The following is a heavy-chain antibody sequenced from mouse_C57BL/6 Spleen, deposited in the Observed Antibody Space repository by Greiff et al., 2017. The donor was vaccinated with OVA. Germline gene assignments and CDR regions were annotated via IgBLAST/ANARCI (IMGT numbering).Heavy chain of an antibody. CDR3: ARKDDGSSYVEFYFDY. CDR1: GFTFSDYG. V-gene: IGHV5-17*01. D-gene: IGHD1-1*01. Sequence: EVMLVESGGGLVKPGGSLKLSCAASGFTFSDYGMHWVRQAPEKGLEWVAYISSGSSTIYYADTVKGRFTISRDNAKNTLFLQMTSLRSEDTAMYYCARKDDGSSYVEFYFDYWGKGTTLTVSS. J-gene: IGHJ2*01. CDR2: ISSGSSTI.